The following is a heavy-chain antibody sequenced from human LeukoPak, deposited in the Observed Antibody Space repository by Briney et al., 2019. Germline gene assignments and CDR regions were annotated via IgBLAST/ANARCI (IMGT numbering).Heavy chain of an antibody. V-gene: IGHV3-53*01. CDR3: ARGETSSYDY. CDR2: IYSGGNT. D-gene: IGHD2-2*01. Sequence: RPSETLSLTCTVSGGSISGYYMSWVRQAPGKGLEWVSVIYSGGNTYYADSVKGRFTISRDNSKNTVYLQMNSLRAEDTAVYYCARGETSSYDYWGQGTLVTVSS. J-gene: IGHJ4*02. CDR1: GGSISGYY.